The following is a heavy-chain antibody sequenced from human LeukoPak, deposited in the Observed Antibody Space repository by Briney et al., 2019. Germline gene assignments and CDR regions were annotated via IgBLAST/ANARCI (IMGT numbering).Heavy chain of an antibody. CDR3: ARGEIDGPDFDQ. CDR1: GYIFIAYY. V-gene: IGHV1-2*02. CDR2: INGNSGGT. Sequence: ASVKVSCKASGYIFIAYYMHWVRQAPGQGPEWMGWINGNSGGTNYAQKFRGRVTMTRDTSITTAYMEVSGLRSDDTAVYFCARGEIDGPDFDQWGQGTLVTVSS. D-gene: IGHD5-24*01. J-gene: IGHJ4*02.